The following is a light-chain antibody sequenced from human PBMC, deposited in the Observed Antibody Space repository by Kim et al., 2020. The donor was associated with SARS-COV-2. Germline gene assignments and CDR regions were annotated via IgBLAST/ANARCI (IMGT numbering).Light chain of an antibody. Sequence: PGERATPTGRASQSVTSYLAWYQQKPGQAPRLLIYDASKRATGIPARFSGSGSGTDFTLTSSSLEPEDFAVYYCQQRSNWPRTFGQGTKVDIK. CDR2: DAS. CDR1: QSVTSY. V-gene: IGKV3-11*01. CDR3: QQRSNWPRT. J-gene: IGKJ1*01.